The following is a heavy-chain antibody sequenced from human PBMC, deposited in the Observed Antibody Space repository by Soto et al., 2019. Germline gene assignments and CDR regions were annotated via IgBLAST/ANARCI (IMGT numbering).Heavy chain of an antibody. CDR1: GFTFSSYA. CDR2: ISGSGGST. Sequence: PGGSLRLSCAASGFTFSSYAMSWVRQAPGKGLEWVSAISGSGGSTYYADSVKGRFTISRDNSKNTLYLQMNSLRAEDTAVYYCAKDRRRGKTEEWFDPWGQGTLVTVSS. J-gene: IGHJ5*02. D-gene: IGHD2-15*01. CDR3: AKDRRRGKTEEWFDP. V-gene: IGHV3-23*01.